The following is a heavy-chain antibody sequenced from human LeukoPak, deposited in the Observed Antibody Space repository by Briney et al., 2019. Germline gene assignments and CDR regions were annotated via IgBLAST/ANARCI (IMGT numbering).Heavy chain of an antibody. Sequence: PSETLSLTCAVSGYSISSGYYWGWIRHPPGKGLEWIGSIYHSGSTYYNPSLKSRVTISVDTSKNQFSLKLSSVTAADTAVYYCARENYDILTGYYLDWDYWGQGTLVTVSS. CDR1: GYSISSGYY. D-gene: IGHD3-9*01. CDR3: ARENYDILTGYYLDWDY. CDR2: IYHSGST. J-gene: IGHJ4*02. V-gene: IGHV4-38-2*02.